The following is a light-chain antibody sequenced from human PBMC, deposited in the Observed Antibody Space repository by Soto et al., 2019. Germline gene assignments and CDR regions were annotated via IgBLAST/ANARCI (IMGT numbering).Light chain of an antibody. V-gene: IGKV3-20*01. Sequence: ENVLTQSPGTLSLSPGERATLSCRASQGVYRYYLAWYQQKPGQAPRLLIFGASSRATGIPDRFSGSGSGTDFTLTISRLEPEDFAVYYCQQYSSYPLTFGGGTKVEIK. CDR1: QGVYRYY. CDR3: QQYSSYPLT. J-gene: IGKJ4*01. CDR2: GAS.